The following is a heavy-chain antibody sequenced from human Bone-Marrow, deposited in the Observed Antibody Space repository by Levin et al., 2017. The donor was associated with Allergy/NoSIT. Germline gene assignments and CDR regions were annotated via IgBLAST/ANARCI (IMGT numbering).Heavy chain of an antibody. J-gene: IGHJ4*02. D-gene: IGHD3-22*01. V-gene: IGHV3-9*01. CDR2: ISWNSGSI. Sequence: PGGSLRLSCAASGFTFDDYAMHWVRQAPGKGLEWVSGISWNSGSIGYADSVKGRFTISRDNAKNSLYLQMNSLRAEDTALYYCAKETYYYDSSGYRAYYFDYWGQGTLVTVSS. CDR1: GFTFDDYA. CDR3: AKETYYYDSSGYRAYYFDY.